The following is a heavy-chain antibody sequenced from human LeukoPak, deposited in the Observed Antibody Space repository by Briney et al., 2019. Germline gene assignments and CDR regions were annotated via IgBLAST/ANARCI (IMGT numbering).Heavy chain of an antibody. D-gene: IGHD5-18*01. CDR2: IYPGDSDT. CDR1: GYIFTSYW. J-gene: IGHJ4*02. CDR3: ARTQNVDTAMVRYYFDY. Sequence: GASLQISCKGSGYIFTSYWIGWVRPLPGKGLEWMGIIYPGDSDTRYSPSFQGQVTISADKSISTAYLQWSSLKASDTAMYYCARTQNVDTAMVRYYFDYWGQGTLVTVSS. V-gene: IGHV5-51*01.